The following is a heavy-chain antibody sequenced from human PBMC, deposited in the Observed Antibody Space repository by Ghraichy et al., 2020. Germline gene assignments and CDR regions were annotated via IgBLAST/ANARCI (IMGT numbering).Heavy chain of an antibody. Sequence: GESLNISCAASGFSVRSNFMAWVRQAPGKGLEWVSVIYSGATTDYADSVKGRFTISRDNSRNTLFLQMNSLRAEDTAVYYCAKGGYSRGWYPKGPFDPRGQGTLVTVSS. D-gene: IGHD6-19*01. V-gene: IGHV3-53*01. CDR1: GFSVRSNF. CDR2: IYSGATT. J-gene: IGHJ5*02. CDR3: AKGGYSRGWYPKGPFDP.